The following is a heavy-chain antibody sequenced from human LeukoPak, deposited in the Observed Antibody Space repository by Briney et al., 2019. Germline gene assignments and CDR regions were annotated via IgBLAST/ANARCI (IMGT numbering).Heavy chain of an antibody. CDR2: TYYRGST. CDR1: TASINSYY. J-gene: IGHJ6*03. Sequence: PSQTLSLTCTVSTASINSYYWSWIRQPPGKGLEWIGYTYYRGSTNYNPFLKSRVTISLDTSKNQVSLRLTSVTAADTAVYYCARVGYDILTGYKRNDYFLDVWGKGTTVTVSS. CDR3: ARVGYDILTGYKRNDYFLDV. V-gene: IGHV4-59*01. D-gene: IGHD3-9*01.